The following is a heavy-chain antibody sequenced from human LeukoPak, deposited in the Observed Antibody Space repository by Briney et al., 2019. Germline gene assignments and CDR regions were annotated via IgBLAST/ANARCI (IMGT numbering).Heavy chain of an antibody. CDR1: GFTFSNAW. V-gene: IGHV3-21*01. CDR2: ISSSSSYI. J-gene: IGHJ4*02. Sequence: GGSLRLSCVASGFTFSNAWMSWVRQAPGKGLEWVSSISSSSSYIYYADSVKGRFTISRDNAKNSLYLQMNSLRAEDTAVYYCARDSDQLLPTFDYWGQGTLVTVSS. CDR3: ARDSDQLLPTFDY. D-gene: IGHD2-2*01.